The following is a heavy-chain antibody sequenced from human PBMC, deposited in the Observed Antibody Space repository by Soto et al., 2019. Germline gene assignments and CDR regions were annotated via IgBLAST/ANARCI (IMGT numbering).Heavy chain of an antibody. D-gene: IGHD4-17*01. Sequence: QVQLVQSGAEVKKPGASVKVSCKASGYTFPSYGISWERQAPGQGLEWLGWISAYNGNTNYPQKLQGRVTMTTDTATSTAYLELRSLRSYDTAVYYCARDGDYKLYYYYGRDVWGEGTTVTVSS. V-gene: IGHV1-18*01. J-gene: IGHJ6*04. CDR2: ISAYNGNT. CDR1: GYTFPSYG. CDR3: ARDGDYKLYYYYGRDV.